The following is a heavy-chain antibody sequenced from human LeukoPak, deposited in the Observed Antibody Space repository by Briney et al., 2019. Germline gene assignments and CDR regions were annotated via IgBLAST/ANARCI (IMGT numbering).Heavy chain of an antibody. CDR1: GYTFTGYY. Sequence: RRASVKVSCKASGYTFTGYYMHWVRQAPGQGLEWMGWINPNSGGTNYAQKFQGRVTMTRDTSISTAYMELSRLRSDDTAVYYCARNWGSYSSSSNNYYYYGMDVWGQGTTVTVSS. D-gene: IGHD6-6*01. CDR3: ARNWGSYSSSSNNYYYYGMDV. J-gene: IGHJ6*02. V-gene: IGHV1-2*02. CDR2: INPNSGGT.